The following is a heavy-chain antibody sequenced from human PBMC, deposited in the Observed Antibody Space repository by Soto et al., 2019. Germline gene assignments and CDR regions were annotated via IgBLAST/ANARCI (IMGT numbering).Heavy chain of an antibody. V-gene: IGHV3-23*01. D-gene: IGHD3-10*01. J-gene: IGHJ6*02. Sequence: EAQLLESGGGLGQSGGSLRLSCAASGFTFSRYAMSWVRQAPGKGLEWVSTVTGGGHTTYNADSVNGRFTISRDNSKNTLYLQMNNLRAEDTAIYYCASSSGDLDVYGMDIWGPGTTVTVSS. CDR1: GFTFSRYA. CDR2: VTGGGHTT. CDR3: ASSSGDLDVYGMDI.